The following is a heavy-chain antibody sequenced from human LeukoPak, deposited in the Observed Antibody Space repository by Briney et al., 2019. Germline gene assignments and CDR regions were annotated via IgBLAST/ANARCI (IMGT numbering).Heavy chain of an antibody. CDR1: GYTFTSYY. CDR2: INPSGGST. D-gene: IGHD6-13*01. Sequence: ASVKVSCKASGYTFTSYYMHWVRQAPRQGLEWMGIINPSGGSTSHAQKFQGRVTMTRDTSTSTVYMELSSLRSEDTAVYYCARERSTAVIDYWGQGTLVTVSS. V-gene: IGHV1-46*01. CDR3: ARERSTAVIDY. J-gene: IGHJ4*02.